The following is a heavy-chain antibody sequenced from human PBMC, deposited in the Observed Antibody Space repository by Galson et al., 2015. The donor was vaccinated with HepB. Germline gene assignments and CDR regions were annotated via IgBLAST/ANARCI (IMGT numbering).Heavy chain of an antibody. CDR3: ARDRRRVTTYAFDY. J-gene: IGHJ4*02. V-gene: IGHV3-30*04. Sequence: SLRLSCAAFGFTFSTYAMHWVRQAPGKGLEWVAVISYDGNNNYYADSVKGRFTISRDNSKNTLYLQMDSLRAEDTAVYYCARDRRRVTTYAFDYWGQGTLVTVSS. CDR2: ISYDGNNN. D-gene: IGHD4-17*01. CDR1: GFTFSTYA.